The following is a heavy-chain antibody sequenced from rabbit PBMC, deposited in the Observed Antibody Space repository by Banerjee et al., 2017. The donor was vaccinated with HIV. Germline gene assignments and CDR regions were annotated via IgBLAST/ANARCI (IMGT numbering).Heavy chain of an antibody. J-gene: IGHJ4*01. CDR1: GFSFSSGLP. CDR2: IDTGDGRT. Sequence: QEQLVESGGGLVKPGASLTLTCKTSGFSFSSGLPMCWVRQAPGKGLEWIASIDTGDGRTYYASWAKGRFTISKTSSTTVTLQMTSLTAADTATYFCARGGVVAGAFDLWGQGTLVTVS. D-gene: IGHD4-1*01. CDR3: ARGGVVAGAFDL. V-gene: IGHV1S45*01.